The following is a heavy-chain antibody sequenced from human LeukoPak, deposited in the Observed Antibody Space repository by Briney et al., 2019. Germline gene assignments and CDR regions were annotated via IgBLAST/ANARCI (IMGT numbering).Heavy chain of an antibody. J-gene: IGHJ4*02. CDR1: GFTFDDYA. D-gene: IGHD3-10*01. Sequence: GGSLRLSCAASGFTFDDYAMHWVRQAPGKGLEWVSGISWNSGSIGYADSVKGRFTISRDNSKNTLYLQMNSLRAEDTAVYYCAKVVTMVRGFDYWGQGTLVTVSS. CDR3: AKVVTMVRGFDY. V-gene: IGHV3-9*01. CDR2: ISWNSGSI.